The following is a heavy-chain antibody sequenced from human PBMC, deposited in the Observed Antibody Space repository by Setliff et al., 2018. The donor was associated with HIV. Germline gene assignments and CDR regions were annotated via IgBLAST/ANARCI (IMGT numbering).Heavy chain of an antibody. CDR3: ARGHRDVRGDYSNFFYS. J-gene: IGHJ1*01. D-gene: IGHD3-3*01. Sequence: ASVKVSCKASADTFTNCLINWVRQAPGQGLEWMGWMYTDSGTPTYAQAFTGRLCFSLDTAVSTVFMQITSLKAEDTAVYYCARGHRDVRGDYSNFFYSWGKGTLGTVSS. V-gene: IGHV7-4-1*02. CDR1: ADTFTNCL. CDR2: MYTDSGTP.